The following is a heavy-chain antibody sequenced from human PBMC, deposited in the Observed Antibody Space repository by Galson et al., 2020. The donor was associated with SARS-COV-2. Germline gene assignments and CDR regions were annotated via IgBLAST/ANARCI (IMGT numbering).Heavy chain of an antibody. CDR1: GFTFSSYG. Sequence: GGSLRLSCAASGFTFSSYGMHWVCQAPGKGLEWVAVIWYDGSNKYYADSVKGRFTISRDNSKNTLYLQMNSLRAEDTAVYYCAREVAAAVYFDYWGQGTLVTVSS. V-gene: IGHV3-33*01. CDR2: IWYDGSNK. D-gene: IGHD6-13*01. CDR3: AREVAAAVYFDY. J-gene: IGHJ4*02.